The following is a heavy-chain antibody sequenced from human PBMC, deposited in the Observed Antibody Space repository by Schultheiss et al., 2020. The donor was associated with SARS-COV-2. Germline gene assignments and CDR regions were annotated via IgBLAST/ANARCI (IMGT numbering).Heavy chain of an antibody. CDR3: ASAPSGRLGIDY. V-gene: IGHV4-34*01. J-gene: IGHJ4*02. D-gene: IGHD1-26*01. CDR2: INHSGST. CDR1: GGSISSYY. Sequence: SETLSLTCSVSGGSISSYYWSWIRQPPGKGLEWIGEINHSGSTNYNPSLKSRVTISVDTSKNQFSLKLSSVTAADTAVYYCASAPSGRLGIDYWGQGTLVTVSS.